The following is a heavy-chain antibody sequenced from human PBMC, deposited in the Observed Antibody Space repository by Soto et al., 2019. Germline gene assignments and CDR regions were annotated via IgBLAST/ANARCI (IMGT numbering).Heavy chain of an antibody. J-gene: IGHJ4*02. Sequence: EVQLLESGGDLVQPGGSLRLSCAASGFRFSSYGMSWVRQAPGKGLEWVSSISGGGGTTYYADSVKGRFTISRDNSKTTLYLPMNSLKVEDTAVYYCAKRSPVSTYYFDYWGQGNVVTVSS. V-gene: IGHV3-23*01. CDR3: AKRSPVSTYYFDY. CDR1: GFRFSSYG. CDR2: ISGGGGTT.